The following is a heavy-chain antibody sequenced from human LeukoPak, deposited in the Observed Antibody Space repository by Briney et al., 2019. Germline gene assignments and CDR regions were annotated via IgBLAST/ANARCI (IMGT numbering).Heavy chain of an antibody. D-gene: IGHD3-10*01. J-gene: IGHJ4*02. Sequence: SENLSFTSAVYGGSFRVYIWSWIRPPPRKGLEWIGEINHSGSTNYNPSLKSRVTISVDTSKNQFSLKLSSVTAADTAVYYCARGPPYGSGSYDYWGQGTLVTVSS. CDR3: ARGPPYGSGSYDY. V-gene: IGHV4-34*01. CDR1: GGSFRVYI. CDR2: INHSGST.